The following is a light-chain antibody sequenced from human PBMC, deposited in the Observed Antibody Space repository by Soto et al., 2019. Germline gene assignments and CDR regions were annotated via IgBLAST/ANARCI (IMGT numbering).Light chain of an antibody. Sequence: DIQMTQSPSSLSASVGDRVTITCRASQSISSYLNWYQQKPGKAPKLLIYAASSLQSGVTSRFSGSGSGKDFTITISSLQPEDFATYYCQHSYSTPLFGGGTKVEIK. V-gene: IGKV1-39*01. J-gene: IGKJ4*01. CDR3: QHSYSTPL. CDR1: QSISSY. CDR2: AAS.